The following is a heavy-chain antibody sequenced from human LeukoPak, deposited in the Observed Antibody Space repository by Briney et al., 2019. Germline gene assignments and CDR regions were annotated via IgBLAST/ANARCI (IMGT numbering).Heavy chain of an antibody. J-gene: IGHJ5*02. CDR1: GFTVSSNY. V-gene: IGHV3-53*04. D-gene: IGHD5-12*01. CDR3: AREYSGYDFAFDP. CDR2: IYSGGST. Sequence: PGGSLRLSCAASGFTVSSNYMSWVRQAPGKGLEWVSVIYSGGSTYYADSVKGRFTIPRHNSKNTLYLQMNSLRAEDTAVYYCAREYSGYDFAFDPWGQETLVTVSS.